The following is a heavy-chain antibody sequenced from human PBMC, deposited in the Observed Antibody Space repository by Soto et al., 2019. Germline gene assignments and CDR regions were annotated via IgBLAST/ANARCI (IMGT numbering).Heavy chain of an antibody. V-gene: IGHV3-23*01. CDR3: AKESSPGSSISCSVSMPDY. D-gene: IGHD2-2*01. J-gene: IGHJ4*02. Sequence: EVQLLESGGTLVQPGGSLRLSCAASGFTFSSYAMSWVRQAPGKGLEWVPGISGSAGGTYYADSVKGRFSISRDNSKTTLYLQMNRLRAEDTAVYYCAKESSPGSSISCSVSMPDYWGQGTLVTVSS. CDR2: ISGSAGGT. CDR1: GFTFSSYA.